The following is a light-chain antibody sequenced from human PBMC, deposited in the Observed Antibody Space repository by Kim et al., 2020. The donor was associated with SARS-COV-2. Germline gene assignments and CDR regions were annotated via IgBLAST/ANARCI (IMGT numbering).Light chain of an antibody. CDR1: PGVGSQ. Sequence: EVVFTQSPATLSLSPGEEATLSFRASPGVGSQLAWYQQKAGQARRLVIYDASNTATGIPARFSGRGSGTDFTLTISSLAHEDFAVYFCQQRSLWPVTFGQGTKVDIK. CDR2: DAS. V-gene: IGKV3-11*01. J-gene: IGKJ1*01. CDR3: QQRSLWPVT.